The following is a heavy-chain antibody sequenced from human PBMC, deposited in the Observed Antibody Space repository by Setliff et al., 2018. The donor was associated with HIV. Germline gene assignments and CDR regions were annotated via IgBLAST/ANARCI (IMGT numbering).Heavy chain of an antibody. D-gene: IGHD4-17*01. CDR3: ARGTAPRRGTNYGGNYPLDY. CDR1: GGSISSSSYC. V-gene: IGHV4-39*07. J-gene: IGHJ4*02. Sequence: SETLSLTCTVSGGSISSSSYCWGWIRQPPGKGLEWLATVYHSGRTYYNPSLKSRVTISIDTSKNQFSLRLSSVTAADTAVYFCARGTAPRRGTNYGGNYPLDYWGQGTLVNVSS. CDR2: VYHSGRT.